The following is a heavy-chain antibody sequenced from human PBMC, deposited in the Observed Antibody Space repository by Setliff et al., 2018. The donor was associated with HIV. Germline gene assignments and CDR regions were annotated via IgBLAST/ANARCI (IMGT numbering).Heavy chain of an antibody. CDR1: GYSLIELS. CDR3: AIYYYFYLDV. D-gene: IGHD3-3*01. CDR2: FDPENGQT. V-gene: IGHV1-24*01. Sequence: ASVKVSCKVSGYSLIELSIHWVRQAPGGGLDWMGGFDPENGQTVYAQKFQGRVTVTEDTSTNTAFMELSSLRSEDTATYYCAIYYYFYLDVWGKGTQVTVSS. J-gene: IGHJ6*03.